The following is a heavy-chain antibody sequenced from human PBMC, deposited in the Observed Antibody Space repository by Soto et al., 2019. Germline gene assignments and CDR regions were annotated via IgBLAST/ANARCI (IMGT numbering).Heavy chain of an antibody. Sequence: SETLSLTCTVSGASITFGGYSWSWIRQTPGKGLEWIGYINHLETTFYNPSFESRLTLSIDRAKNRFSLKLHSMSAADRAVYFCARGGGSDSFDYWGQGMLVTVYS. V-gene: IGHV4-30-2*01. CDR1: GASITFGGYS. CDR3: ARGGGSDSFDY. D-gene: IGHD1-26*01. J-gene: IGHJ4*02. CDR2: INHLETT.